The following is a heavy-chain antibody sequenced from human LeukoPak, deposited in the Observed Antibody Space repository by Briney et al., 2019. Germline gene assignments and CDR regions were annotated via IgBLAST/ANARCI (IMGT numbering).Heavy chain of an antibody. CDR2: ISGSGGST. V-gene: IGHV3-23*01. CDR3: AKGGTSSSRFDS. Sequence: GGSLRLSCAASGFTFSSYAMSWVRQAPGKGLEWVSAISGSGGSTYYADSVKGRFTISRDNSKNTLSLEMSSLRAEDTALYYCAKGGTSSSRFDSWGQGTLVTVSS. J-gene: IGHJ4*02. CDR1: GFTFSSYA. D-gene: IGHD6-6*01.